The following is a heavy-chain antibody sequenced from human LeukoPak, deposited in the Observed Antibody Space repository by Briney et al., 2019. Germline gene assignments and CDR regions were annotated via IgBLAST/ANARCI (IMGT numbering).Heavy chain of an antibody. CDR1: GFTFSSYG. CDR2: IRYDGSNK. CDR3: AKDRGDSVPDYFDY. D-gene: IGHD5/OR15-5a*01. V-gene: IGHV3-30*02. J-gene: IGHJ4*02. Sequence: SGGSLRLSCAPSGFTFSSYGMHSVRQAPGKGLEWVAFIRYDGSNKYYAGSVKGRFTISRDNSKNTLYLRMNSVRAEDTAVYYWAKDRGDSVPDYFDYWGQGTLVTVSS.